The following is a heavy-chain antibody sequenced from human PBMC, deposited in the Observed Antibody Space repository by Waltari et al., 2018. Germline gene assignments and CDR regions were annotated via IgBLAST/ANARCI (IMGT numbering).Heavy chain of an antibody. D-gene: IGHD4-17*01. CDR3: ARCPYGDYVLDY. CDR1: GGSFSGYY. CDR2: INHSGST. J-gene: IGHJ4*02. Sequence: QVQLQQWGAGLLKPSETLSLTCAVYGGSFSGYYWSWIRQPPGKGLEWIGEINHSGSTNYNPSLKSRVTISVDTSKNQFSLKLSSVTAADTAVYYCARCPYGDYVLDYWGQGTLVTVSS. V-gene: IGHV4-34*01.